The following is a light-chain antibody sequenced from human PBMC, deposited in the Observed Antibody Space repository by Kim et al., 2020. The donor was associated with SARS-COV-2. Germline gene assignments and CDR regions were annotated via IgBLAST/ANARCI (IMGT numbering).Light chain of an antibody. J-gene: IGLJ3*02. Sequence: RQTAPLTCTGNSDNVGNQGAAWLQHPQGHPPKLLSYRDNNRPSGISERLSASRSENTASLTITGLQPEDEADYYCSAWDSSLSAWVFGGGTQLTVL. CDR2: RDN. CDR3: SAWDSSLSAWV. V-gene: IGLV10-54*01. CDR1: SDNVGNQG.